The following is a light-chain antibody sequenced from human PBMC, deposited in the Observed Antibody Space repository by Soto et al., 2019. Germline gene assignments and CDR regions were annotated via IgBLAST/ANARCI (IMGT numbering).Light chain of an antibody. Sequence: QSALTQPHSVSGSPGQSVTISCTGTSSDVAIYNYISWYQQHPGEAPKLMIHDVSERPSGVPDRFSGSKSGNTASLTISGLQAEDEADYYCCSYAGSYTFARNVFGTGTKVTVL. V-gene: IGLV2-11*01. CDR1: SSDVAIYNY. CDR3: CSYAGSYTFARNV. J-gene: IGLJ1*01. CDR2: DVS.